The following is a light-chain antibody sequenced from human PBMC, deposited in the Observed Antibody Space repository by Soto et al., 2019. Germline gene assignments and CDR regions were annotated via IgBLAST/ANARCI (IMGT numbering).Light chain of an antibody. Sequence: DIQMTQSPSTLSASVGDRVTITCRASQSISSWFAWYQQKPGKAPKLLIYDASSLESGVPSRFSGSGSGTEFTLTISSLQPDDVATYYCQQYNSSPWTFGQGTKVEIK. CDR3: QQYNSSPWT. J-gene: IGKJ1*01. CDR1: QSISSW. CDR2: DAS. V-gene: IGKV1-5*01.